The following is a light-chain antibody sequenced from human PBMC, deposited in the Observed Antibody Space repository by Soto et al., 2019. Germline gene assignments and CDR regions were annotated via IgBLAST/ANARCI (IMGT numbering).Light chain of an antibody. CDR2: AAS. CDR1: QGIYKW. J-gene: IGKJ3*01. V-gene: IGKV1-27*01. CDR3: QKCNSAPFT. Sequence: DIQMTQSPSSVSASVGDIITITFRASQGIYKWLAWYQQKPGKAPKLLISAASTLQTGVPSRFSGSGSGTDFTLTISSLQPEDVATYYCQKCNSAPFTFGPGTKVDI.